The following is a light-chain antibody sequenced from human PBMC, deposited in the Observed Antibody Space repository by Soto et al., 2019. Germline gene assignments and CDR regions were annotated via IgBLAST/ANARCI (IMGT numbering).Light chain of an antibody. Sequence: EIVLTQSPATLSLSPGERATLSCWASQSVSNYFVWYQQKPGQAPRLLIYDASNSATGIPARFSGSESGNDFTLTISSLEPEDFAVYYCQQRSIWPWTFGQGTKVDIK. CDR2: DAS. V-gene: IGKV3-11*01. J-gene: IGKJ1*01. CDR1: QSVSNY. CDR3: QQRSIWPWT.